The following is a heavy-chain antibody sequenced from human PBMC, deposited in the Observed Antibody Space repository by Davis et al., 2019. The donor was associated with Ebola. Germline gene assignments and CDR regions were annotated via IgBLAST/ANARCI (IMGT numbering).Heavy chain of an antibody. V-gene: IGHV1-46*01. CDR2: IAPSGDFT. J-gene: IGHJ4*02. CDR1: GYTFTDYY. D-gene: IGHD2-2*01. Sequence: AASVKVSCKASGYTFTDYYMNWVRQAPGQGLEWMGIIAPSGDFTRFAPKFQGRITLTTDTSTNTVYMELTSLKSEDTAVYYCARVPVVPAASGVDYWGQGTLVTVSS. CDR3: ARVPVVPAASGVDY.